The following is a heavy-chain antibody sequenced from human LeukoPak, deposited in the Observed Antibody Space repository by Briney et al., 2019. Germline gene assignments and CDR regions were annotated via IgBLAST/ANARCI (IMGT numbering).Heavy chain of an antibody. J-gene: IGHJ6*03. CDR3: ARDQEWLRLREPYYYMDV. Sequence: SVKVSCKASGGTFSSYAISWVRQAPGQGLEWMGWIIPIFGTANYAQKSQGRVTITADKSTSPAYMELSSLRSEDTAVYYCARDQEWLRLREPYYYMDVWGKGTTVTISS. D-gene: IGHD5-12*01. CDR1: GGTFSSYA. CDR2: IIPIFGTA. V-gene: IGHV1-69*06.